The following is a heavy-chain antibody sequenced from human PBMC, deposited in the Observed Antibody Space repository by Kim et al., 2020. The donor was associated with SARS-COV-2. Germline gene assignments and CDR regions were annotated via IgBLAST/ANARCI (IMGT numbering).Heavy chain of an antibody. CDR2: ISSSGSTI. Sequence: GGSLRLSCAASGFTFSNYEMNWVRQAPGKGLKWVSYISSSGSTIYYADSVKGRFTISRDNAKNSLYLQMNTLRAEDTAVYYCARERGGYDYWGQGTLVTVSS. V-gene: IGHV3-48*03. CDR1: GFTFSNYE. J-gene: IGHJ4*02. CDR3: ARERGGYDY. D-gene: IGHD1-26*01.